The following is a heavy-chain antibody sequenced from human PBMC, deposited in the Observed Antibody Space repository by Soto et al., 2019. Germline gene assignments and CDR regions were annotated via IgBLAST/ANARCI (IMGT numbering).Heavy chain of an antibody. CDR1: GWSFRGYY. CDR3: ARMTVRYCSGGSCYPSFSYYGMDV. CDR2: INHSGST. J-gene: IGHJ6*02. D-gene: IGHD2-15*01. V-gene: IGHV4-34*01. Sequence: PSETLSLPCTVYGWSFRGYYWSWIRQPPGKGLEWIGEINHSGSTNYNPSLKSRVTISVDTSKNQFSLKLSSVTAADTAVYYCARMTVRYCSGGSCYPSFSYYGMDVWGQGTTVTVSS.